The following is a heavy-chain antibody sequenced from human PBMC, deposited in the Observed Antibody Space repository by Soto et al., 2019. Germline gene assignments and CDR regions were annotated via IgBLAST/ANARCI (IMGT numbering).Heavy chain of an antibody. CDR1: GFTFDDYA. J-gene: IGHJ4*02. CDR2: ISWNSGSI. CDR3: AKDSTSLGYGDYPCDLDY. V-gene: IGHV3-9*01. Sequence: PGGSLRLSCAASGFTFDDYAMHWVRQAPGKGLEWVSGISWNSGSIGYADSVKGRFTISRDNAKNSLYLQMNSLRAEDTALYYCAKDSTSLGYGDYPCDLDYWGQGTLVTVSS. D-gene: IGHD4-17*01.